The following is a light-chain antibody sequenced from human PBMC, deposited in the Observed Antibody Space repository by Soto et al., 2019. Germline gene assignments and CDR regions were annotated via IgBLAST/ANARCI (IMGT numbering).Light chain of an antibody. V-gene: IGKV3-15*01. CDR3: QQYNNWPRT. CDR2: GAS. CDR1: QSVSSN. J-gene: IGKJ2*01. Sequence: EIVMTQSPATLSVSPGERATLSCRASQSVSSNLAWYQQKPGQAPRLLIYGASTRATGIPARFSGSGSGTEFNHTNSSLQSEDFAVYYCQQYNNWPRTFGQGTKLEIK.